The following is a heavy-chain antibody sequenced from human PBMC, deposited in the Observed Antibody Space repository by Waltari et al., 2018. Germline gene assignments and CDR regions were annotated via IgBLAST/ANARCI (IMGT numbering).Heavy chain of an antibody. J-gene: IGHJ5*02. CDR1: GFTFSTYT. Sequence: QVQLVESGGGVVQPGKSLRLSCAASGFTFSTYTMTWVRQPPGKGTEWVGLISYDGSTKYYADSVKGRFTISRDNSKDTLYLQMSSLRAEDTAVYSCARTMGGHYDFSFDPWGQGTLVTVSS. CDR3: ARTMGGHYDFSFDP. CDR2: ISYDGSTK. V-gene: IGHV3-30-3*01. D-gene: IGHD3-3*01.